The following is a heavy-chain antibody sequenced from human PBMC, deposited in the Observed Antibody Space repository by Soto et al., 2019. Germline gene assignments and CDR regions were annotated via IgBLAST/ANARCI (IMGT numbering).Heavy chain of an antibody. CDR2: ISSSSSYT. CDR1: GFIFSDYY. CDR3: ARCWMGIAARFDP. J-gene: IGHJ5*02. V-gene: IGHV3-11*06. D-gene: IGHD6-13*01. Sequence: QVQLVESGGGLVKPGGSLRLSCAASGFIFSDYYMSWIRQAPGKGLEWVSYISSSSSYTNYADSVNGRFTISRDNAKNSLFLQMNSLRVEDTGVYYCARCWMGIAARFDPWGQGTLVTVSS.